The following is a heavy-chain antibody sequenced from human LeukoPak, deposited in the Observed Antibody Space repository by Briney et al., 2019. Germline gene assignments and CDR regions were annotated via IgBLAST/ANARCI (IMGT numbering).Heavy chain of an antibody. D-gene: IGHD2-2*03. CDR2: IYYSKNT. V-gene: IGHV4-39*01. CDR1: GGSISSSSAY. J-gene: IGHJ4*02. CDR3: AGPLGYCSSTTCSGH. Sequence: SETLSLTCTVSGGSISSSSAYWGWIRQPPGKGLEWIGSIYYSKNTYYNPSLKSRVTISADTSKNQFSLTLGSVTAADTAVYYCAGPLGYCSSTTCSGHWGQGTLVTVSS.